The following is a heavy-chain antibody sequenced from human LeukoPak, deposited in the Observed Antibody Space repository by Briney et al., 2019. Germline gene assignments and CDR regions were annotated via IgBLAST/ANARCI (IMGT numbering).Heavy chain of an antibody. V-gene: IGHV3-33*06. J-gene: IGHJ4*02. Sequence: GGSLRLSCAASGFTFSSYGMHWVRHAPGKGREWVAVIWYDGSNKYYADSVKGRFTISRDNSKNTLYLQMNSLRAEDTAVYYCAKDSKRFLEWSPYYFDYWGQGTLVTVSS. CDR3: AKDSKRFLEWSPYYFDY. D-gene: IGHD3-3*01. CDR2: IWYDGSNK. CDR1: GFTFSSYG.